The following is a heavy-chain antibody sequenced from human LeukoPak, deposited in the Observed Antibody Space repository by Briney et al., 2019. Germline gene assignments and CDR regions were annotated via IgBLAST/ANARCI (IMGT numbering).Heavy chain of an antibody. CDR1: GGTFSSYA. CDR2: IIPIFGTA. D-gene: IGHD3-10*01. CDR3: ARDGVEGEQYYYGSGSYWY. J-gene: IGHJ4*02. Sequence: GSSVKVSCKASGGTFSSYAISWVRQAPGQGLEWMGRIIPIFGTANYAQKFQGRVTITADESTSTAYMELSSLRSEDTAVYYCARDGVEGEQYYYGSGSYWYWGQGTLVTVSS. V-gene: IGHV1-69*01.